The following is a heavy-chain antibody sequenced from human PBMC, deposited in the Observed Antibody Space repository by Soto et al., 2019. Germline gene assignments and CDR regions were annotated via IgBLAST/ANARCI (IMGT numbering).Heavy chain of an antibody. D-gene: IGHD3-9*01. CDR1: GYSISSGYY. V-gene: IGHV4-4*07. CDR3: ARDYDIVTGSAPALPFDP. CDR2: IYTSGST. Sequence: SETLSLTCAVSGYSISSGYYWSWIRQPAGKGLEWIGRIYTSGSTNYNPSLKSRVTMSVDTSKNRFSLKLSSVTAADTAVYYCARDYDIVTGSAPALPFDPWGQGTLVTVSS. J-gene: IGHJ5*02.